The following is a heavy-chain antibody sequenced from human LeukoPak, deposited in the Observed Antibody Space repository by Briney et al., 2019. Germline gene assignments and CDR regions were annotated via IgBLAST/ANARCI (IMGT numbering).Heavy chain of an antibody. J-gene: IGHJ4*02. CDR3: ATAARRGEIEY. Sequence: ASVKVSCKASGYTSTNYDISWVRQAPGQGLEWMGWINTYNGDTNYAQKLQGRVSMTKDTSTSTAYMDVRNLRSDDTAVYYCATAARRGEIEYWGRGTLVTVSS. CDR2: INTYNGDT. V-gene: IGHV1-18*01. CDR1: GYTSTNYD. D-gene: IGHD6-6*01.